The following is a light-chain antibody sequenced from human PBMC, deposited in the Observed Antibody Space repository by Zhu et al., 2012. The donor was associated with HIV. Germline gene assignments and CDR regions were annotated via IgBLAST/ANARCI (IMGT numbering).Light chain of an antibody. CDR3: RHYGTSPPLT. CDR2: GAS. J-gene: IGKJ4*01. CDR1: QSVSSSD. V-gene: IGKV3-20*01. Sequence: EIVLTQSPGTLSLSPGDTATLSCRASQSVSSSDLARFQQRPGQAPRLLIYGASSRATDIPDRFSGSGSGTDFTLTISRPEPEDFAVYYCRHYGTSPPLTFGGGTKVEIK.